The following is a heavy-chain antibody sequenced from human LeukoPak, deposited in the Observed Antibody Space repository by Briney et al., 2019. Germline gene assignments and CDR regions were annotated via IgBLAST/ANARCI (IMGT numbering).Heavy chain of an antibody. CDR2: FDPEDGET. CDR3: AGATLTYSSSHYYYYYYMDV. CDR1: GYTLTELS. Sequence: ASVKVSCKVSGYTLTELSMHWVRQAPGKRPEGIGGFDPEDGETIYAQKLQGRVTMTKHTSTDTAYLGLSSLRSEDTAVYYCAGATLTYSSSHYYYYYYMDVWGKGTTVTVSS. V-gene: IGHV1-24*01. J-gene: IGHJ6*03. D-gene: IGHD6-6*01.